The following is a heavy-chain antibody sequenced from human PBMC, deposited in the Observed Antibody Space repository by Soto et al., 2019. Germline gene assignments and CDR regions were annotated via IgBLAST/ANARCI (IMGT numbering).Heavy chain of an antibody. CDR1: GGSVSSSSYY. Sequence: QLQLQESGPGLVKPSETLSLTCTVSGGSVSSSSYYWGWVRQPPGKGLEWIGSVYYSGSTYYNPSLERRVTISVDKSKNQFTLKRMSLSAADTAVYYCGRLEGLATISYYFDYWGQGALVTVSS. J-gene: IGHJ4*02. CDR2: VYYSGST. CDR3: GRLEGLATISYYFDY. V-gene: IGHV4-39*01. D-gene: IGHD3-9*01.